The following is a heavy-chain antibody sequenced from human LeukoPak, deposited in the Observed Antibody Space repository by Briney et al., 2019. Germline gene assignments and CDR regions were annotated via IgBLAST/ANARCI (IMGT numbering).Heavy chain of an antibody. CDR3: AKDISAGEQSYYFDY. Sequence: GRSLRLSCAASGFTFDDYAMHWVRQAPGKGLEWVSGISWNSGSIGYADSVKGRFTISRDNAKNYLYLQMNGLRAEDTALYYCAKDISAGEQSYYFDYWGQGTLVTVSS. CDR1: GFTFDDYA. J-gene: IGHJ4*02. CDR2: ISWNSGSI. D-gene: IGHD3-10*01. V-gene: IGHV3-9*01.